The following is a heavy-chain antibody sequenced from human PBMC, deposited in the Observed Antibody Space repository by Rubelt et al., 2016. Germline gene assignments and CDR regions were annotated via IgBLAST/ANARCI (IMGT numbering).Heavy chain of an antibody. J-gene: IGHJ4*02. D-gene: IGHD5/OR15-5a*01. CDR3: ARNSVAAPFDY. V-gene: IGHV4-59*01. CDR2: IYYSGST. Sequence: QVQLQESGPGLVKPSETLSLTCTVSGGSISSYYWSWIRQPPGKGLEWIGYIYYSGSTNYNPSLKSRVTISVDTSKNQFSLKLSSVTAADTAVYYCARNSVAAPFDYWGQGTLVTVSS. CDR1: GGSISSYY.